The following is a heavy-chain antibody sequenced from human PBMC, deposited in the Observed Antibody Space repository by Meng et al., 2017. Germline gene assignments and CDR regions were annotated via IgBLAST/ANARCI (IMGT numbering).Heavy chain of an antibody. CDR3: ARDEDISAAGYLLSDF. V-gene: IGHV1-2*06. CDR2: IDPKSDNT. CDR1: GSPFAAYW. J-gene: IGHJ4*02. D-gene: IGHD6-13*01. Sequence: LQSGPAVKKHGASVTVSCKASGSPFAAYWIQWVRQAPGQGLEWMGRIDPKSDNTHYAQKFQGRVTMTRDTSISTAYMELSGLRPDDTAVYYCARDEDISAAGYLLSDFWGQGTLVTVSS.